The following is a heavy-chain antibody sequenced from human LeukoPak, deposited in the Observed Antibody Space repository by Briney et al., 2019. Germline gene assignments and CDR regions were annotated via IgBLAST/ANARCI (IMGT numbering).Heavy chain of an antibody. Sequence: SVKVSCKASGYTFTSYGISWVRQAPGQGLEWMGGIIPIFGTANYAQKFQGRVTITADESTSTAYMELSSLRSEDTAVYYCACNVLRFLEWLSRPNYFQHWGQGTLVTASS. J-gene: IGHJ1*01. CDR2: IIPIFGTA. D-gene: IGHD3-3*01. V-gene: IGHV1-69*13. CDR1: GYTFTSYG. CDR3: ACNVLRFLEWLSRPNYFQH.